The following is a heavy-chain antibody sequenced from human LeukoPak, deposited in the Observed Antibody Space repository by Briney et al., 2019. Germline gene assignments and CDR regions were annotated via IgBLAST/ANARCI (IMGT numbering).Heavy chain of an antibody. CDR3: AREAAGIAAADYYYYGMDV. Sequence: ASVTVSCKASGYTFTCYYMHWVRQAPGQGLEWMGWINPNSGGTNYAQKFQGRVTTTRDTSISTAYMELSRLRSDDTAVYYCAREAAGIAAADYYYYGMDVWGQGTTVTVSS. CDR2: INPNSGGT. V-gene: IGHV1-2*02. CDR1: GYTFTCYY. J-gene: IGHJ6*02. D-gene: IGHD6-13*01.